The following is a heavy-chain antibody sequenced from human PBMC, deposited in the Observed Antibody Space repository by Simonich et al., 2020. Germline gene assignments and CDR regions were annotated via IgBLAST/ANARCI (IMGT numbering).Heavy chain of an antibody. D-gene: IGHD4-17*01. J-gene: IGHJ6*03. CDR1: GFTFSSYS. V-gene: IGHV3-48*01. CDR2: KSRCSSTI. Sequence: EVQLVESGGGLVQPGGSLRLSCAASGFTFSSYSMNWVRQALGKGLGWVSYKSRCSSTIYYPDSVKGRFTISRDNAKNSLYLQKNSLRAEDTAVYYCARAAVTTGNYYYYYMDVWGKGTTVTVSS. CDR3: ARAAVTTGNYYYYYMDV.